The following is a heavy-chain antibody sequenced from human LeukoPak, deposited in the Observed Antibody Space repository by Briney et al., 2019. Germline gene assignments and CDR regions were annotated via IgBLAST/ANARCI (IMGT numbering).Heavy chain of an antibody. CDR2: IYTSGST. Sequence: SETLSLTCSVSGGSISNWCWSWIRQPAGGRLEWIGRIYTSGSTNYNPSLKSRVTISVDTSKNQFSLKLSSVTAADTAVFYCARVSYYLADAFDIWGQGTMVTVSS. V-gene: IGHV4-4*07. J-gene: IGHJ3*02. CDR1: GGSISNWC. CDR3: ARVSYYLADAFDI. D-gene: IGHD3-10*01.